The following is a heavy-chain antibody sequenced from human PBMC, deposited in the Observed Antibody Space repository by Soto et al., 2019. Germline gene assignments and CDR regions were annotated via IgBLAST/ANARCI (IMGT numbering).Heavy chain of an antibody. CDR1: GFTFSSYG. CDR3: ARESIIGDFWSDYGMDV. J-gene: IGHJ6*02. D-gene: IGHD3-3*01. Sequence: GGSLRLSCAASGFTFSSYGMHWVRQAPGKGLEWVAVIWYDGSNKYYADSVKGRFTISRDNSKNTLYLQMNSLRAEDTAVYYCARESIIGDFWSDYGMDVWGQGTTVTVSS. V-gene: IGHV3-33*01. CDR2: IWYDGSNK.